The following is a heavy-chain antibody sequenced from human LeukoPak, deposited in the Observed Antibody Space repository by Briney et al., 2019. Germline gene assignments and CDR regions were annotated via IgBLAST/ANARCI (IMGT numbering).Heavy chain of an antibody. CDR3: AKDLTRGITIFGVVTTASVFDY. Sequence: GGSLRLSCAASGFTFGSYAMSWVRQAPGKGLEWVSAISGSGGSTYYADSVKGRFTISRDNSKNTLYLQMNSLRAEDTAVYYCAKDLTRGITIFGVVTTASVFDYWGQGTLVTVSS. CDR1: GFTFGSYA. CDR2: ISGSGGST. J-gene: IGHJ4*02. V-gene: IGHV3-23*01. D-gene: IGHD3-3*01.